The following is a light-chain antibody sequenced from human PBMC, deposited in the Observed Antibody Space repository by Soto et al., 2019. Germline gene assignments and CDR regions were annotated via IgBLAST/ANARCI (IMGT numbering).Light chain of an antibody. CDR1: QTIGNY. CDR2: SAS. Sequence: DIQMTQSPSSVSSSVGERATLTCRASQTIGNYLNWYQQKPGKAPNLLIYSASVLEAGVPSRFSASGSGTDFTLTISSLQHDDFATYYCQQSYSSPFPFGPGTKLD. CDR3: QQSYSSPFP. V-gene: IGKV1-39*01. J-gene: IGKJ3*01.